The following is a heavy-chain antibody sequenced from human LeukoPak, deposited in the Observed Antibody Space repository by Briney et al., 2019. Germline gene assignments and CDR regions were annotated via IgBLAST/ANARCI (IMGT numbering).Heavy chain of an antibody. CDR1: GASITTNHW. CDR3: ASKLWDLRYFDY. CDR2: IYHSGST. Sequence: SETLSLTCAVSGASITTNHWWSWVRQPPGKGLEWIGEIYHSGSTNYNPSLKNRVTISVDKSKIQFSLKLSSVTAADTAVYYCASKLWDLRYFDYWGQGTLVTVSS. J-gene: IGHJ4*02. V-gene: IGHV4-4*02. D-gene: IGHD5-18*01.